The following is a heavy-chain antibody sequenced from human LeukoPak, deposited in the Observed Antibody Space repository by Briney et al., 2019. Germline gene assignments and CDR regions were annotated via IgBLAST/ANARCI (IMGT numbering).Heavy chain of an antibody. CDR3: ARSYYDSSGYYPGDFDY. V-gene: IGHV3-11*04. CDR1: GFTFSDSY. D-gene: IGHD3-22*01. Sequence: GGSLRLSCAASGFTFSDSYMSWIRQAPGKGLEWVAYISSSGSTTYYTDSVKGRFTISRDNAKNSLYLQMNSLRAEDTAVYYCARSYYDSSGYYPGDFDYWGQGTLVTVSS. J-gene: IGHJ4*02. CDR2: ISSSGSTT.